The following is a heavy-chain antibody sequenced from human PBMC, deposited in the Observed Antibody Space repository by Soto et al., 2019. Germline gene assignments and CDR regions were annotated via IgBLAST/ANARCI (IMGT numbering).Heavy chain of an antibody. V-gene: IGHV1-24*01. CDR3: ATGLLVVVAATAQG. Sequence: QVQLVQSGAEVKKPGASVKVSCKVSGSTLTELSLHWVGQAPGKGLGWMGGFDPEDGETIYAQKFQGRVTMTEDTSTDTAYMELSSLRSEDTAVYYCATGLLVVVAATAQGWGQGTLVTVSS. CDR1: GSTLTELS. D-gene: IGHD2-15*01. CDR2: FDPEDGET. J-gene: IGHJ4*02.